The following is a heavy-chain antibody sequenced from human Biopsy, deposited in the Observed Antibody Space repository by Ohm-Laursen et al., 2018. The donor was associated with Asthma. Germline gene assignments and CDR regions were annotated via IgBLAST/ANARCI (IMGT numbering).Heavy chain of an antibody. V-gene: IGHV4-34*01. CDR2: ISQRGYT. Sequence: SQTLSLTCTVSGVYLTGHYWPWIRQPPGKGLEWIGSISQRGYTNYNPSLKSRVTISADTSKNQFHLNLSSVTAADTAVYFCARAAITGIRGWFDPWGQGTQVTVSS. CDR1: GVYLTGHY. CDR3: ARAAITGIRGWFDP. D-gene: IGHD1-20*01. J-gene: IGHJ5*02.